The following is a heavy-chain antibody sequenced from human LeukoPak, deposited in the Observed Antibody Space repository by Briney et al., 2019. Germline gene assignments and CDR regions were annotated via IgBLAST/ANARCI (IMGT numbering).Heavy chain of an antibody. CDR3: TRERGPHRWELHI. CDR1: GFTFSSYS. Sequence: GGSLRLSCAAPGFTFSSYSMSWVRQAPGKGLEWVSSITSRGDIFYADSVKGRFSVSRDDAENSLYLQMNSLRAEDTALYYCTRERGPHRWELHIWGQGTVVTVSS. J-gene: IGHJ3*02. D-gene: IGHD1-26*01. CDR2: ITSRGDI. V-gene: IGHV3-21*01.